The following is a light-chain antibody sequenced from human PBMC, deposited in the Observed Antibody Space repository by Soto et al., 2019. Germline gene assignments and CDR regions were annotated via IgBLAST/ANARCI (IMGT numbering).Light chain of an antibody. CDR3: QQFDRSLPSWT. J-gene: IGKJ1*01. V-gene: IGKV3-20*01. CDR2: GAS. Sequence: ETVLTQSPGTLSLSPGERATLSCRASQSVSSSYLAWYQHIPGQAPRLLIYGASTRATGIPDRFSGSGSGTDFTLTISRLEPEDFAVYYCQQFDRSLPSWTFGQGTKVE. CDR1: QSVSSSY.